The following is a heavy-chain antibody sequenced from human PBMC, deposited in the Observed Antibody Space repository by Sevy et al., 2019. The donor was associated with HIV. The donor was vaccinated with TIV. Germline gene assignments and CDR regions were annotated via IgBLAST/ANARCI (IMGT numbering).Heavy chain of an antibody. CDR2: LSFGCGEI. CDR1: GFTFSKYS. J-gene: IGHJ4*02. CDR3: AREGCTKPHDY. Sequence: GGSLRLSCAASGFTFSKYSMSWVRQPPGKGLEWVSTLSFGCGEINYQDSVKGRFTNSRDNSKSSVYLQMNNLRPEDTAVYYCAREGCTKPHDYWGQGTLVTVSS. D-gene: IGHD2-8*01. V-gene: IGHV3-23*01.